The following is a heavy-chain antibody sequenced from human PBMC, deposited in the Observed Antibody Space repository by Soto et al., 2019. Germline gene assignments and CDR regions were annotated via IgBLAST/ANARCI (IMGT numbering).Heavy chain of an antibody. CDR1: GCPFTNYG. CDR2: IGDFNGGT. J-gene: IGHJ1*01. D-gene: IGHD6-13*01. V-gene: IGHV1-18*01. CDR3: ARGGSTWSAEYYQH. Sequence: QVQLVQSGAEVKKPGASLKVSCKASGCPFTNYGISWERQAPGQGPQWMGWIGDFNGGTKYAQTAQGRVTMTTDTSTSTAYRELRSLRSDDTAVYYCARGGSTWSAEYYQHWGQGTLVIVSS.